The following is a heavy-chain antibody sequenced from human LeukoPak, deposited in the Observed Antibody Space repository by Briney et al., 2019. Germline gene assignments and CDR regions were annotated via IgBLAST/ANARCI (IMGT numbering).Heavy chain of an antibody. CDR2: LSDAGVRI. V-gene: IGHV3-23*01. CDR3: ANTHCDSSPIVWNF. D-gene: IGHD6-6*01. J-gene: IGHJ4*02. Sequence: QSGGSLRLSCIASGFTFRNYGMSWVRQAPGRGLEWVSGLSDAGVRIFYSDSVKGRFTISRDNSKNTLYLQMDSLGAEDTAVCYCANTHCDSSPIVWNFWGQGTLVTVSS. CDR1: GFTFRNYG.